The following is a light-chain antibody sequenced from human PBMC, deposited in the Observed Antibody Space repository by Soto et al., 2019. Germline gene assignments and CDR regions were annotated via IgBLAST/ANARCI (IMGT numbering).Light chain of an antibody. CDR2: RTS. CDR3: LLYSGGVWV. Sequence: QAVVTQEPSLTVSPGGTVTLTCASSTGAVTSTSYPNWFQHKPGQAPRALIGRTSNNLSWTPARFSGSLLGGKAALILSGAQPEDEADYYCLLYSGGVWVFGGGTKLTVL. J-gene: IGLJ3*02. V-gene: IGLV7-43*01. CDR1: TGAVTSTSY.